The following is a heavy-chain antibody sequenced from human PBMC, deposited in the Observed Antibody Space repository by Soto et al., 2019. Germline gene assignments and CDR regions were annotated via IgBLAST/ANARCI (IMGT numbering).Heavy chain of an antibody. CDR3: ATSWYSYGSFDY. V-gene: IGHV1-2*04. CDR2: IDPNSDGT. CDR1: GYTFTDYY. J-gene: IGHJ4*02. Sequence: QVQLVQSGAEVKKPGASVKVSCKASGYTFTDYYVHWVRQAPGQGLEWMGWIDPNSDGTSYAQKFQVSVTMPRDTSISTAYMELSRLTSDDTAVYYCATSWYSYGSFDYWGQGTLVTVSS. D-gene: IGHD5-18*01.